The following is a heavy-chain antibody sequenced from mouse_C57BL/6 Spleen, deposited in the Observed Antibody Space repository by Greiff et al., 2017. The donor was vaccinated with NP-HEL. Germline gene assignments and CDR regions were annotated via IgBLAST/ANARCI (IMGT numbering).Heavy chain of an antibody. CDR2: IYPRDGST. D-gene: IGHD3-2*02. Sequence: VQLQQSGPELVKPGASVKLSCKASGYTFTSYDINWVKQRPGQGLEWIGWIYPRDGSTRYNEKFKGEATLTVDTSYSAAYMELHSLTSEDSAVYFCARETAQAVGDYAMDYWGQGTSVTVSS. CDR3: ARETAQAVGDYAMDY. V-gene: IGHV1-85*01. J-gene: IGHJ4*01. CDR1: GYTFTSYD.